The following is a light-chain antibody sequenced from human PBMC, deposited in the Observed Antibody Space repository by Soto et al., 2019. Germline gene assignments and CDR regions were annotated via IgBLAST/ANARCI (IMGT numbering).Light chain of an antibody. J-gene: IGLJ3*02. Sequence: QSALTQPASVSGSPGQSITISCTGTGINVGYYNLVSWYQQHPGKAPKLMIYEGSKRPSGVSDRFSGSKSGNTASLTISGLRAEDEADYYCCSYAGIRVFGGGTKVTVL. V-gene: IGLV2-23*01. CDR2: EGS. CDR1: GINVGYYNL. CDR3: CSYAGIRV.